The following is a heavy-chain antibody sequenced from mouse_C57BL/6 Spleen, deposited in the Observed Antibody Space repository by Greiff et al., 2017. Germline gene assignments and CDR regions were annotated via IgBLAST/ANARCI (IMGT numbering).Heavy chain of an antibody. CDR1: GYSFTSYY. CDR2: IYPGSGNT. D-gene: IGHD2-5*01. V-gene: IGHV1-66*01. Sequence: QVQLKESGPELVKPGASVKISCKASGYSFTSYYIHWVKQRPGQGLEWIGWIYPGSGNTKYNEKFKGKATLTADTSSSTAYMQLSSLTSEDAAVYYWARRDSNYRGDYWGQGTSVTVSS. J-gene: IGHJ4*01. CDR3: ARRDSNYRGDY.